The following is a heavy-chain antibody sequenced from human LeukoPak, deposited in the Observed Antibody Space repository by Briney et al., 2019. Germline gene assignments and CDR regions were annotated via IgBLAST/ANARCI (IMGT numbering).Heavy chain of an antibody. D-gene: IGHD3-22*01. CDR2: INHSGST. J-gene: IGHJ3*02. Sequence: SETLSLTCTVSGGSISSYYWSWIRQPPGKGLEWIGEINHSGSTNYNPSLKSRVTISVDTSKNQFSLKLSSVTAADTAVYYCAREDYYDSSGYPNAFDIWGQGTMVTVSS. V-gene: IGHV4-34*01. CDR1: GGSISSYY. CDR3: AREDYYDSSGYPNAFDI.